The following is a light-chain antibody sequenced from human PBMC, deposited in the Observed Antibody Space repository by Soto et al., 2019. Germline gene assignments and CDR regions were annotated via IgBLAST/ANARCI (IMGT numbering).Light chain of an antibody. J-gene: IGKJ1*01. CDR1: QSVSSN. Sequence: ELVMTQSPSTLSVSPGERATLSCRASQSVSSNLAWYQQKPGQAPRLLIYGASTRATGIPARFSGSGSGTEFTLTISSLQSEDFAGYYCHQYNNWWTFGQGTKVEIK. V-gene: IGKV3-15*01. CDR3: HQYNNWWT. CDR2: GAS.